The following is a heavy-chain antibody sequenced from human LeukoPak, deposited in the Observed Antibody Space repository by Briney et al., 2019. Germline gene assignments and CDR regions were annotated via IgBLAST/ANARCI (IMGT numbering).Heavy chain of an antibody. CDR3: ARDRSYSFDY. CDR1: GFTVSSSY. J-gene: IGHJ4*02. D-gene: IGHD3-10*01. V-gene: IGHV3-48*02. CDR2: ISSGAI. Sequence: PGGSLRLSCAASGFTVSSSYMSWVRQAPGKGLEWISYISSGAIYYTDSVKGRFTISRDDAKNSLYLQMDSLRDEDTAVYYCARDRSYSFDYWGQGILVTVS.